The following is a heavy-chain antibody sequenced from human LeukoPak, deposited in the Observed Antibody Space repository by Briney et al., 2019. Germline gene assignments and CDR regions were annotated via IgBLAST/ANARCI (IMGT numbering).Heavy chain of an antibody. V-gene: IGHV1-18*01. CDR2: ISVYNGNT. CDR3: ARDASSGWYVEAFDI. Sequence: ASVKVSCKASGYTFTSYGISWVRQAPGQGLGWIGWISVYNGNTNYAQKLQGRVTMTTDTSTSTAYMELRSLRSDDTAVYYCARDASSGWYVEAFDIWGQGTMVTVSS. J-gene: IGHJ3*02. D-gene: IGHD6-19*01. CDR1: GYTFTSYG.